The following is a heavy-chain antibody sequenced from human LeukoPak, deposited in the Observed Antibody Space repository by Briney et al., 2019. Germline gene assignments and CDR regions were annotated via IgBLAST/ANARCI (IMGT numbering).Heavy chain of an antibody. CDR1: GFTFSSYG. D-gene: IGHD1-7*01. CDR2: IWYDGSNK. V-gene: IGHV3-33*01. CDR3: ARDPSWNYILDY. Sequence: GGSLRLSCAASGFTFSSYGMHWVRQAPGKGLEWVAVIWYDGSNKYYADSVKGRFIISRDNSKNTLYLQMNSLRAEDTAVYYCARDPSWNYILDYWGQGTLVTVSS. J-gene: IGHJ4*02.